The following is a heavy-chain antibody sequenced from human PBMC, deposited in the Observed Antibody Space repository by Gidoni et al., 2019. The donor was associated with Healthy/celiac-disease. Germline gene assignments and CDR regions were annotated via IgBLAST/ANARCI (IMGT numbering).Heavy chain of an antibody. CDR2: MNPNSGNT. CDR3: ARGPRADSSSWDYYYYGMDV. CDR1: GYTFTSYD. Sequence: QVQLVQSGAEMKKPGASVKVSCKASGYTFTSYDINWVRQATGQGLEWMGWMNPNSGNTGYAQKFQGRVTMTRNTSISTAYMELSSLRSEDTAVYYCARGPRADSSSWDYYYYGMDVWGQGTTVTVSS. D-gene: IGHD6-13*01. V-gene: IGHV1-8*01. J-gene: IGHJ6*02.